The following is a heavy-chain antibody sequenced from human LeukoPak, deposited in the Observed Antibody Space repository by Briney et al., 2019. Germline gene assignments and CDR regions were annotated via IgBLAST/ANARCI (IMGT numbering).Heavy chain of an antibody. Sequence: ASVKVSCKASGYTFTSYGISWVRQAPGQGVEGMGWISAYNGNTNYAQKLQGRVTMTTDTSTSTAYMELRSLRSDDTAVYYCARHSTDYDILTYHFDYWGQGTLVTVSS. CDR2: ISAYNGNT. CDR3: ARHSTDYDILTYHFDY. CDR1: GYTFTSYG. J-gene: IGHJ4*02. D-gene: IGHD3-9*01. V-gene: IGHV1-18*04.